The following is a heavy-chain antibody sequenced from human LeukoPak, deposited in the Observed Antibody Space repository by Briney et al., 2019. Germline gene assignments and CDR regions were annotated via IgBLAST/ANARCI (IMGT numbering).Heavy chain of an antibody. J-gene: IGHJ4*02. Sequence: VASVKVSCKASGYTFSGYYMHWVRQAPGQGLEWMGWIYPNSGDTNYAQNFQGRVTMTRDTSISTVYMELTRLTSDDTAVYYCARGSVTGGWYLNLGYWGQGTLVTVSS. V-gene: IGHV1-2*02. CDR1: GYTFSGYY. CDR3: ARGSVTGGWYLNLGY. CDR2: IYPNSGDT. D-gene: IGHD6-19*01.